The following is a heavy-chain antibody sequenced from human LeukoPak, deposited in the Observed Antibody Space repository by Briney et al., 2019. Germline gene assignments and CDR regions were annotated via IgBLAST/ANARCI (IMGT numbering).Heavy chain of an antibody. CDR2: ISSSSSYT. V-gene: IGHV3-11*06. Sequence: GGSLRLSCAASGFTFSDYYMSWIRQAPGKGLEWVSYISSSSSYTNYADSVKGRFTISRDNAKNSLYLQMNSLRAEDTAVYYCARDRLKDAAVGTSFLFVYWGQGTLVTVSS. CDR3: ARDRLKDAAVGTSFLFVY. J-gene: IGHJ4*02. D-gene: IGHD6-13*01. CDR1: GFTFSDYY.